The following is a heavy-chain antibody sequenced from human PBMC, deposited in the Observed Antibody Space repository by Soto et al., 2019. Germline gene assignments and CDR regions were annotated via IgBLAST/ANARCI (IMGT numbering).Heavy chain of an antibody. CDR3: ARTSTFPPRDGYNIDY. Sequence: SETLSLTCTVSGGSISSSSYYWGWIRQPPGKGLEWIGNIYYSGSTYYSPSFQGQVTISADKSISTAYLQWSSLEASDTAMYYCARTSTFPPRDGYNIDYWGQGTLVTVSS. J-gene: IGHJ4*02. V-gene: IGHV4-39*07. CDR1: GGSISSSSYY. D-gene: IGHD5-12*01. CDR2: IYYSGST.